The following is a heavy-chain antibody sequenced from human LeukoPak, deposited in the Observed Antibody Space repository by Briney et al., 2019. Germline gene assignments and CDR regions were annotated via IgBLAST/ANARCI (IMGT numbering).Heavy chain of an antibody. J-gene: IGHJ4*02. D-gene: IGHD3-22*01. CDR3: ARNYYDSSGYYYVYYFDY. CDR2: NIPIFGTA. Sequence: SVKVSCKASGGTFSSYAISWVRQAPGPGLEWMGGNIPIFGTANYAQKFQGRVTITTDESTSTAYMELSSLRSEDTAVYYCARNYYDSSGYYYVYYFDYWGQGTLVTVSS. V-gene: IGHV1-69*05. CDR1: GGTFSSYA.